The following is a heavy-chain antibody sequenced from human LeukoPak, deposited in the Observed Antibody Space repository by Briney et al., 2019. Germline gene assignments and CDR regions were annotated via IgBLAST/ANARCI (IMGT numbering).Heavy chain of an antibody. J-gene: IGHJ4*02. CDR3: ARGLVPGFLDY. D-gene: IGHD4-11*01. Sequence: PGESLRLSCAAPGFTFSRSWMSWVRPAPGQGLVCVSRINSDESITTYADSVKGRFTISRDNAKNTLYLQMNSLRAEDTAVYYCARGLVPGFLDYWGQGTPVTVSS. V-gene: IGHV3-74*01. CDR1: GFTFSRSW. CDR2: INSDESIT.